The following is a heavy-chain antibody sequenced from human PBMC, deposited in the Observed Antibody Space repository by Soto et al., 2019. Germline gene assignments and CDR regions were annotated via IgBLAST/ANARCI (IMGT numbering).Heavy chain of an antibody. D-gene: IGHD3-22*01. Sequence: GSSLRLSFTVSGTVLHNYAMDWVRQCPGKGLEWWAGTSWNSVNVGYAGSVKGRFTISRDNAETSLYLQMNSLRPEDTALYYCAKDTADSSGYYYYYYYSIDVWGQGTTVTVSS. J-gene: IGHJ6*02. CDR3: AKDTADSSGYYYYYYYSIDV. V-gene: IGHV3-9*01. CDR2: TSWNSVNV. CDR1: GTVLHNYA.